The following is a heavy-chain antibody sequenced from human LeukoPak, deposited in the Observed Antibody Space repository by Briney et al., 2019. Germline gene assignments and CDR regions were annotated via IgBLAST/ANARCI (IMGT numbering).Heavy chain of an antibody. J-gene: IGHJ5*02. Sequence: GGSLRLSCAASGFTFSSYAMHWVRQAPGKGLEWVAVISYDGSNRYYADSVKGRFTISRDNSKNTLYLQMSSLRAEDTAVYYCARETSWASERTNWFDPWGQGTLVTVSS. V-gene: IGHV3-30-3*01. CDR1: GFTFSSYA. CDR2: ISYDGSNR. D-gene: IGHD2-2*01. CDR3: ARETSWASERTNWFDP.